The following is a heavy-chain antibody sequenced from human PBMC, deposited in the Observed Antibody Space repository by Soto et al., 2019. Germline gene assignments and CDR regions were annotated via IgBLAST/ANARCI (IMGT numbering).Heavy chain of an antibody. CDR2: IYYSGST. V-gene: IGHV4-39*01. Sequence: QLQLQESGPGLVKPSETLSLTCTVSGGSISSSSYYWGWIRQHPGKGLEWIGSIYYSGSTYYNPSLKSRVTRSVDTSKNQLSLKLSSVTAADTAVYYCARFTDGFIVGASRTPSDPIWGQGTTVTVSS. D-gene: IGHD1-26*01. CDR1: GGSISSSSYY. CDR3: ARFTDGFIVGASRTPSDPI. J-gene: IGHJ6*02.